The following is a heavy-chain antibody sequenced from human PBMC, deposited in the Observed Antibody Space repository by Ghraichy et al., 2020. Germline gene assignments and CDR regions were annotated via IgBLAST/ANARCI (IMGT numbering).Heavy chain of an antibody. CDR1: GFTFSSYW. D-gene: IGHD3-3*01. CDR2: IKEDGSEK. V-gene: IGHV3-7*01. Sequence: GESLNISCVVSGFTFSSYWMSWVRQAPGKGLEWVANIKEDGSEKYYVDSVKGRFTLSRDNAKKSLYLQMNSLRVEDTAVYYCAKEVGYYDFWYGYSDAFDIWGQGTKVTISS. CDR3: AKEVGYYDFWYGYSDAFDI. J-gene: IGHJ3*02.